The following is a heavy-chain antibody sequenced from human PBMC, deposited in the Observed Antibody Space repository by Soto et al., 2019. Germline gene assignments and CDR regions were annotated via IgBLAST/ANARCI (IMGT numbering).Heavy chain of an antibody. CDR1: GFTFSSYW. V-gene: IGHV3-74*01. Sequence: GGSLRLSCAASGFTFSSYWMHWVGQAPGKGLVWVSRINSDGSSTSYADSVKGRFTISRDNAKNTLYLQMNSLRAEDTAVYSCPRHPHSYGDYTNLFDYWGQGTLVTASS. J-gene: IGHJ4*02. D-gene: IGHD4-17*01. CDR3: PRHPHSYGDYTNLFDY. CDR2: INSDGSST.